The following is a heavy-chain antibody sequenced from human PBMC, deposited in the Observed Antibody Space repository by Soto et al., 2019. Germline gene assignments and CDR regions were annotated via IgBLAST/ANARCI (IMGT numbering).Heavy chain of an antibody. CDR3: ASALYCSGASCSSDP. V-gene: IGHV4-59*01. CDR2: IYYSGST. CDR1: GGSISSYY. J-gene: IGHJ5*02. D-gene: IGHD2-15*01. Sequence: SETLSLTCTVSGGSISSYYWSWIRQPPGKGLELIGYIYYSGSTNYNPSLKSRVTISVDTSKNQFSLKLSSVTAADTAVYYCASALYCSGASCSSDPWGQGTLVTVSS.